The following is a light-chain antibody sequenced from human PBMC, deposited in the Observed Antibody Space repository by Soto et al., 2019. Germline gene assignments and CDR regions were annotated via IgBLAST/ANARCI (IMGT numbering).Light chain of an antibody. Sequence: EIVLTQSPGTLSLSPGERATLTFMASQSVSSSDLAWYQQKPGQAPSLLIYGASSRATSIPDKFTGSGSGTYFTLSISRLEPEDFAVYYCQQYGSSPYTFGQGTKLEIK. CDR1: QSVSSSD. V-gene: IGKV3-20*01. CDR3: QQYGSSPYT. J-gene: IGKJ2*01. CDR2: GAS.